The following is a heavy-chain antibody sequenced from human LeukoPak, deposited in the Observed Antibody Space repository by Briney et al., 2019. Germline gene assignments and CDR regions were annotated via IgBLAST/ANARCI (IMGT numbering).Heavy chain of an antibody. CDR3: ARDATRHALDI. D-gene: IGHD1-26*01. V-gene: IGHV3-21*01. CDR1: GFTFSSYS. CDR2: ISSSSSYI. J-gene: IGHJ3*02. Sequence: PGGSLRLSCAASGFTFSSYSMNWVRQAPGKGLEWVSSISSSSSYIYYADSVKGRFTISRDNSKNTLYLRMNSLRAEDTAVYYCARDATRHALDIWGQGTMVTVSS.